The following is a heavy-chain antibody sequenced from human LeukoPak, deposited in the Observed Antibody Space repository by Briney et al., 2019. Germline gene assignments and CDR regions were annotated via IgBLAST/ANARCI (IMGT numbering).Heavy chain of an antibody. V-gene: IGHV4-34*01. J-gene: IGHJ4*02. CDR2: INHSGST. CDR3: ARKRLAGAAIDY. D-gene: IGHD6-19*01. Sequence: SETLSLTCAVYGGSFSGYYWSWIRQPPGKGLEWIGEINHSGSTNYNPSLKSRVTISVDTSKNQFSLKLSSVTAADTAVYYCARKRLAGAAIDYWGQGTLVTVSS. CDR1: GGSFSGYY.